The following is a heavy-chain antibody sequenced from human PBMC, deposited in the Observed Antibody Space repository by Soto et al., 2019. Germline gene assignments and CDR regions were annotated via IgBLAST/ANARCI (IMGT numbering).Heavy chain of an antibody. Sequence: EVQLVESGGGLVKPGGSLRLSCAASGFTFSNAWMNWVRQALGKGLEWVGRIKSKTDGGTTDYAAPVKGRFTISRDDSKNTLYLQMNSLKTEDTAVYYCTTDGSIVGATAFDYWGQGTLVTVSS. J-gene: IGHJ4*02. D-gene: IGHD1-26*01. V-gene: IGHV3-15*07. CDR2: IKSKTDGGTT. CDR1: GFTFSNAW. CDR3: TTDGSIVGATAFDY.